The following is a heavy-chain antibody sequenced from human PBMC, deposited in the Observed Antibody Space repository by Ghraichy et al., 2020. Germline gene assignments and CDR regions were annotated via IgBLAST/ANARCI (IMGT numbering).Heavy chain of an antibody. V-gene: IGHV4-31*03. CDR1: GGSISSGGYY. D-gene: IGHD3-10*01. J-gene: IGHJ5*02. CDR2: IYYSGST. CDR3: ERVGKPEPELWFGEINWLDP. Sequence: SETLSLTCTVSGGSISSGGYYWSWIRQHPGKGLEWIGYIYYSGSTYYNPSLKSRVTISVDTSKNQFSLKLSSVTAADTAVYYCERVGKPEPELWFGEINWLDPWGQGTLVTVSS.